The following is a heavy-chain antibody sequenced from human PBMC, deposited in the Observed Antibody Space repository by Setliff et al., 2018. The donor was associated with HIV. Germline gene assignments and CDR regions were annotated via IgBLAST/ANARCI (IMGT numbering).Heavy chain of an antibody. V-gene: IGHV4-4*07. CDR3: ARDPVITMMVGPRFYFDY. CDR1: RGSFSGYY. Sequence: PSETLSLTCAVFRGSFSGYYWNWIRQPAGKGLEWIGRIFSSGSTSYNPSLKSRVTMSVDTSKNQFSLRLSSVTAADTAVYYCARDPVITMMVGPRFYFDYWGQGILVTVSS. J-gene: IGHJ4*02. CDR2: IFSSGST. D-gene: IGHD3-22*01.